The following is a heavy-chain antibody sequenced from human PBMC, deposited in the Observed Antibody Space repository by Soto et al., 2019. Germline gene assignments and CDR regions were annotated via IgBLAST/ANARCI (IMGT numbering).Heavy chain of an antibody. CDR3: ARDFREAVALYYFDY. CDR2: ISSSSSYI. CDR1: GFTFSSYS. J-gene: IGHJ4*02. V-gene: IGHV3-21*01. Sequence: GGSLRLSCAASGFTFSSYSMNWVRQAPGKGLEWVSSISSSSSYIYYADSVKGRFTISRDNAKNSLYLQMNSLRAEDTAVYYCARDFREAVALYYFDYWGQGTLVTVSS. D-gene: IGHD6-19*01.